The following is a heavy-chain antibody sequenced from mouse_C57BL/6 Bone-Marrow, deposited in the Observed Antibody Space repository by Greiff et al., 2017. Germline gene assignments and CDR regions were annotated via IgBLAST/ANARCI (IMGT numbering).Heavy chain of an antibody. V-gene: IGHV2-2*01. J-gene: IGHJ3*01. D-gene: IGHD2-4*01. CDR3: AREGLRRATWCAY. CDR1: GFSLTSYG. Sequence: QVQLQQSGPGLVQPSQSLSITCTVSGFSLTSYGVHWVRQSPGKGLEWLGVIWSGGSTDYNAAFISRLSISKDNSKSQVFFKMNSLQADDTAIYYCAREGLRRATWCAYWGQGTLVTVSA. CDR2: IWSGGST.